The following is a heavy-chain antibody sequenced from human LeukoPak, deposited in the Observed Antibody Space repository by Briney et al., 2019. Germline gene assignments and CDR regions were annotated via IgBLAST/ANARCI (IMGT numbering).Heavy chain of an antibody. V-gene: IGHV3-23*01. D-gene: IGHD4-17*01. J-gene: IGHJ5*02. CDR3: AKESTVTPGNVNWFDP. CDR2: ISGSGGST. Sequence: GGSLRLSCAASGFTFRSYGMSWVRQAPGKGLEWVSAISGSGGSTYYADSVKGRFTISRDNSKNTLYLQMNSLRAEDTAMYYCAKESTVTPGNVNWFDPWGQGTLVTVSS. CDR1: GFTFRSYG.